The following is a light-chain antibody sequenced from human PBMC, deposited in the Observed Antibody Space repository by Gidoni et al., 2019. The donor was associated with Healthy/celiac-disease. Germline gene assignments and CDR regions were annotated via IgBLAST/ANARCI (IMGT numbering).Light chain of an antibody. CDR3: CSYAGSSTFGVV. CDR2: EVS. J-gene: IGLJ2*01. Sequence: QSALTQPASVSGSPGQSITISCTGTSSDVGSYNLVSWYHKHPGKAPKLMIYEVSKRPSGVSNRFSGSKSGNTASLTISGLQAEDEADYYCCSYAGSSTFGVVFGGGTKLTVL. CDR1: SSDVGSYNL. V-gene: IGLV2-23*02.